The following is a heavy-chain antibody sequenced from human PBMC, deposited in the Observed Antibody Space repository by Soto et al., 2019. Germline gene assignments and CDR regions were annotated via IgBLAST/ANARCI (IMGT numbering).Heavy chain of an antibody. CDR1: GFAFSRYD. CDR2: LSGGDGRT. D-gene: IGHD6-19*01. J-gene: IGHJ4*02. CDR3: AKGIIGALAGTTRDDY. V-gene: IGHV3-23*01. Sequence: EVHLLESGGGFVQPGGSLRLSCAASGFAFSRYDMHWVRQAPGRGLEWVSFLSGGDGRTYYADSVKGRFTISRDNSKNTLYLQMTSLRVDDTAVYYCAKGIIGALAGTTRDDYWGQGTLVTVSS.